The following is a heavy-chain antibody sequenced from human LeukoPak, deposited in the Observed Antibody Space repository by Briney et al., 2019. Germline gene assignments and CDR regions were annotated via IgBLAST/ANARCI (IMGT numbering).Heavy chain of an antibody. J-gene: IGHJ6*03. D-gene: IGHD5-24*01. CDR2: IYYSGST. V-gene: IGHV4-59*08. CDR3: ARVGVDGYSNLTYYYYYYMDV. CDR1: GGSISSYY. Sequence: SETLSLTCTVSGGSISSYYWSWIRQPPGKGLEWIGYIYYSGSTNYNPSLKSRVTISVDTSKNQFSLKLSSVTAADTAVYYCARVGVDGYSNLTYYYYYYMDVWGKGTTVTVSS.